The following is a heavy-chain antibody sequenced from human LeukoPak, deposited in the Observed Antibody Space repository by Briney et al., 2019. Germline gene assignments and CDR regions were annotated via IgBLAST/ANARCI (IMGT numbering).Heavy chain of an antibody. CDR2: IYETGST. Sequence: PSETLSLTCSVSGGSLSSSSYYWGWIRQPPGRGLEWIGNIYETGSTNYNPSLKSRVTISVDTSKNQFSLKLSSVTAADTAVYYCARGRYDFWSGYQKPYYYYYMDVWGKGTTVTVSS. CDR3: ARGRYDFWSGYQKPYYYYYMDV. V-gene: IGHV4-39*07. J-gene: IGHJ6*03. CDR1: GGSLSSSSYY. D-gene: IGHD3-3*01.